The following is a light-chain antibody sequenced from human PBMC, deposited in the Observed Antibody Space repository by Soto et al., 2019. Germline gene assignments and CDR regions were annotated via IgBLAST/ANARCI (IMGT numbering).Light chain of an antibody. Sequence: DIQMTQSPSSLSAYVGDRVTITCRASQTISSYLNWYQQKPGKAPKLLIYAASSLQSGVPSRFSGSGSGTDFTLTISSLQPEDFATYYCQQSHSIPYTFGQGTQLEIK. CDR3: QQSHSIPYT. CDR2: AAS. J-gene: IGKJ2*01. V-gene: IGKV1-39*01. CDR1: QTISSY.